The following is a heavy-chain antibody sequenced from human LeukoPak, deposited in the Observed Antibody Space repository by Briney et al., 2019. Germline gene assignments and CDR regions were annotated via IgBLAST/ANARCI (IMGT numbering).Heavy chain of an antibody. CDR1: GFTFSSYA. Sequence: PGGSLRLSCAASGFTFSSYAMSWVRQAPGKGLEWVSAISGSGGSTYYADSVKGRFTISRDNSKNTLYLQMNSLRAEDTAVYYCAKSPRTTGDILTGYYTYYFDYWGQGTLVTVSS. D-gene: IGHD3-9*01. CDR2: ISGSGGST. CDR3: AKSPRTTGDILTGYYTYYFDY. J-gene: IGHJ4*02. V-gene: IGHV3-23*01.